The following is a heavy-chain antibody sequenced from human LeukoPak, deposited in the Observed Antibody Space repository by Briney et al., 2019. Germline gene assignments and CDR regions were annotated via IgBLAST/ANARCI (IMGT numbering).Heavy chain of an antibody. CDR3: VREGKYSSGLSLGY. J-gene: IGHJ4*02. Sequence: ASVKVSCKASGYTFTGYYMHWVRQAPGQGLEWMGRINPNSGGTNYAQKFQGRVTMTRDTSISTAYMELSRLRSDDTAVYYCVREGKYSSGLSLGYWGQGTLVTVSS. D-gene: IGHD6-19*01. CDR1: GYTFTGYY. V-gene: IGHV1-2*06. CDR2: INPNSGGT.